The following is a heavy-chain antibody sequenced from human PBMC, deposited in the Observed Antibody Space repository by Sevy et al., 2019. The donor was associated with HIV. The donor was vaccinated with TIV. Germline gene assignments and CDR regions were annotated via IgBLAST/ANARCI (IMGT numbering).Heavy chain of an antibody. CDR3: AKPQRGEDALDI. CDR2: ISWDGCST. V-gene: IGHV3-43D*04. J-gene: IGHJ3*02. CDR1: GFTFDDYA. Sequence: GGSLRLSCAASGFTFDDYAMHWVRQTPGKGLEWVSFISWDGCSTYYAGFVKGRFTIFRVNSKNSLYLQMNSLRVEDTALYYCAKPQRGEDALDIWGQGTMVTVSS.